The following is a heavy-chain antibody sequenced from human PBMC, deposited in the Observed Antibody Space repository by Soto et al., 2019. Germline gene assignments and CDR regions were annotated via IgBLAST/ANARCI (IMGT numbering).Heavy chain of an antibody. V-gene: IGHV4-39*01. CDR3: ARHHPPQTQLWYSSSWSGAGNWFDP. CDR1: GGSISSSSYY. J-gene: IGHJ5*02. D-gene: IGHD6-13*01. Sequence: SETLSLTCTVSGGSISSSSYYWGWIRQPPGKGLEWIGSIYYSGSTYYNPSLKSRVTISVDTSKNQFSLKLSSVTAADTAVYYCARHHPPQTQLWYSSSWSGAGNWFDPWGHGTLVPVS. CDR2: IYYSGST.